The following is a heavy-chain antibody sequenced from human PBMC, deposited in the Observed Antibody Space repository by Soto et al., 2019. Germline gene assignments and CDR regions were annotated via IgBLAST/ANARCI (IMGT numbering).Heavy chain of an antibody. J-gene: IGHJ4*02. V-gene: IGHV1-18*04. D-gene: IGHD1-26*01. Sequence: QVQWVQSGAEVKKPGASVKVSYKASGYTFANYGITWVRQAPGQGLEWMGWVSAYNRNTNYAQKCEDRVTMTTDTPTGTAYLELKSLRSDDPATYFCAGARQWEPLPYWGPGTQVTVSS. CDR2: VSAYNRNT. CDR3: AGARQWEPLPY. CDR1: GYTFANYG.